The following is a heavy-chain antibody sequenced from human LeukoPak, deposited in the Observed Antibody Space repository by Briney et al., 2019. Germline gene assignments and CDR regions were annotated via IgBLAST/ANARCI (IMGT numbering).Heavy chain of an antibody. Sequence: ASVKVSCKASGYTFTGYYMHWVRQAPGQGLEWMGRINPNSGGTNYAQKFQGRVTMTRDTSISTAYMELSRLRSDDTAVYYCARDLTMIVTFDAFDIWGQGTMVTVSS. J-gene: IGHJ3*02. D-gene: IGHD3-22*01. V-gene: IGHV1-2*02. CDR3: ARDLTMIVTFDAFDI. CDR1: GYTFTGYY. CDR2: INPNSGGT.